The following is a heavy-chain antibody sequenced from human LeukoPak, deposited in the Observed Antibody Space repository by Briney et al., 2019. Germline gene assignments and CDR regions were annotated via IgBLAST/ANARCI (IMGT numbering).Heavy chain of an antibody. CDR1: GYTFTGYY. J-gene: IGHJ4*02. D-gene: IGHD5-18*01. V-gene: IGHV1-2*04. CDR3: ARTSRGYSYGSLDY. Sequence: ASVKVSCKASGYTFTGYYMHWVRQAPGQGLEWMGWINPNSGSTNYAQKFQGWVTMTRDTSISTAYMELSRLRSDDTAVYYCARTSRGYSYGSLDYWGQGTLVTVSS. CDR2: INPNSGST.